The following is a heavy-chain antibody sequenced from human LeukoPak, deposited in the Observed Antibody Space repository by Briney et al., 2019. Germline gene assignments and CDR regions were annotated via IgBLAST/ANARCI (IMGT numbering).Heavy chain of an antibody. Sequence: GGSLRLSCAASGFTFSSYWMSWVRQAPGKGLEWVPVISTGGGITYYADSVRGRFTISRDNSKNTLYLQLNSLRAEDTAVYYCAKTMVTTTNCLDYWGQGTLVTVSS. CDR1: GFTFSSYW. CDR3: AKTMVTTTNCLDY. V-gene: IGHV3-23*01. D-gene: IGHD2-2*01. CDR2: ISTGGGIT. J-gene: IGHJ4*02.